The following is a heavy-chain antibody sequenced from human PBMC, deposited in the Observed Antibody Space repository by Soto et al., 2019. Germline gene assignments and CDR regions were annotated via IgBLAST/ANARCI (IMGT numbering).Heavy chain of an antibody. D-gene: IGHD3-10*01. CDR3: AKDGRITMGRGVIPDCY. Sequence: GGSLRLSCAASGFTFSSYAMSWVRQAPGKGLEWVSAISGSGGSTYYADSVKGRFTISRDNSKNTLYLQMNSLRAEDTAVYYCAKDGRITMGRGVIPDCYWGQGTLVTVSS. CDR2: ISGSGGST. CDR1: GFTFSSYA. J-gene: IGHJ4*02. V-gene: IGHV3-23*01.